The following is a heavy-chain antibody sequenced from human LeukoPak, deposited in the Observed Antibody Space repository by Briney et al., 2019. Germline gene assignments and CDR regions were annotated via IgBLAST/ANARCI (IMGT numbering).Heavy chain of an antibody. CDR2: INPSGGST. CDR3: ARDASIAASACYFDY. CDR1: GYTFTSYG. J-gene: IGHJ4*02. Sequence: ASVKVSCKASGYTFTSYGISWVRQAPGQGLEWMGIINPSGGSTSYAQKFQGRVTMTRDTSTSTVYMELSSLRSEDTAVDYCARDASIAASACYFDYWGQGTLVTVSS. D-gene: IGHD6-6*01. V-gene: IGHV1-46*01.